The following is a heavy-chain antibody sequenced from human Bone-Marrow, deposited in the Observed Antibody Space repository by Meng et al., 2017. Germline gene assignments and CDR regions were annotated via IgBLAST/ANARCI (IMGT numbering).Heavy chain of an antibody. Sequence: GGSLRLSCAASGFTFSSYAISWVRQAPGQGLEWMGGIIPIFGTANYAQKFQGRVTITADESTSTAYMELSSLRSDDTAVYYCARAYYYDSSGYYSLYYYYYGMDVWGQGTTVTVSS. D-gene: IGHD3-22*01. J-gene: IGHJ6*02. V-gene: IGHV1-69*01. CDR3: ARAYYYDSSGYYSLYYYYYGMDV. CDR1: GFTFSSYA. CDR2: IIPIFGTA.